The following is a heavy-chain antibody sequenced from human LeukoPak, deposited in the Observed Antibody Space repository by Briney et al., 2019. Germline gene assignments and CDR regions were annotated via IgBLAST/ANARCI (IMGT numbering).Heavy chain of an antibody. CDR3: TRDYYYDRAYYFDY. CDR1: GYTFTNYG. CDR2: ISAYNGNT. J-gene: IGHJ4*02. D-gene: IGHD3-22*01. V-gene: IGHV1-18*01. Sequence: ASVRVSCKASGYTFTNYGMSWVRQAPGQGLEWMGWISAYNGNTDYAQKLQGRVTLTTDTSTSTAYMELRSLTSDDSAVYYCTRDYYYDRAYYFDYWGQGTLVTVSS.